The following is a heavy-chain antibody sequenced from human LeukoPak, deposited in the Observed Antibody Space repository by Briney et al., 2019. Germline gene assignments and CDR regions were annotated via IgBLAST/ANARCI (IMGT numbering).Heavy chain of an antibody. Sequence: PGGSLRLSCAASGFTFSSYAMHWVRQAPGKGLEWVAVISYDGSNKYYADSVKGRFTISRDNSKNTLYLQMNSLRAEDTAAHYCARVVYDSSGYYPDPYYFDYWGQGTLVTVSS. D-gene: IGHD3-22*01. V-gene: IGHV3-30-3*01. CDR3: ARVVYDSSGYYPDPYYFDY. CDR1: GFTFSSYA. J-gene: IGHJ4*02. CDR2: ISYDGSNK.